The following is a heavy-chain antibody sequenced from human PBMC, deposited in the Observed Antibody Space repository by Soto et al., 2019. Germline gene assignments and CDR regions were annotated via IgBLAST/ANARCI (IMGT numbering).Heavy chain of an antibody. D-gene: IGHD4-17*01. CDR1: GGSFSGPY. V-gene: IGHV4-59*11. CDR2: IPYSGIT. J-gene: IGHJ4*02. Sequence: QVQLLESGPGLVKPSETLSLTCTVSGGSFSGPYWGWIRQPPGKGLEWIGYIPYSGITNSDPSLRNRVTMSIDMSKNQFSLSLTSVTTAVTGIYYCARMTGTRIYFVDYWGPGSGVTVSS. CDR3: ARMTGTRIYFVDY.